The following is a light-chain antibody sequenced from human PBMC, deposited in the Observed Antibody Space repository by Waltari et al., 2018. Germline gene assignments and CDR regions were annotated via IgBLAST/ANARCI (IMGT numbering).Light chain of an antibody. Sequence: DVQMTQSPSSLSASSGDTVTITCRASQSINNRLAWYQQKPGKAPNVVIYEASNLQRGAPSRFGGNGSGTDFSLTISSLQPEDFATYYCLQYSSRPWTFGQGTKVEIE. J-gene: IGKJ1*01. CDR2: EAS. CDR3: LQYSSRPWT. V-gene: IGKV1D-16*01. CDR1: QSINNR.